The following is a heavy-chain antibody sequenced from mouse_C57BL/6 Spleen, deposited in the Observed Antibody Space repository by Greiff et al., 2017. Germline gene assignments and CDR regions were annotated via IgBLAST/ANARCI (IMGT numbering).Heavy chain of an antibody. D-gene: IGHD1-1*02. CDR2: IDPNSGGT. J-gene: IGHJ4*01. CDR1: GYTFTSYW. Sequence: QVQLQQPGAELVKPGASVKLSCKASGYTFTSYWMHWVKQRPGRGLEWIGRIDPNSGGTKYNEKFKSKATLTVDKPSSTAYLQLGSLTSEDSAVCYCASGGSCEDYAMDYWGQGTSVTGSS. V-gene: IGHV1-72*01. CDR3: ASGGSCEDYAMDY.